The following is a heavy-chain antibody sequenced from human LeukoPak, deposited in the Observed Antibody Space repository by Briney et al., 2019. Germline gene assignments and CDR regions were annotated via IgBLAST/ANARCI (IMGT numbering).Heavy chain of an antibody. CDR2: IYYSGST. CDR1: GGSISSSSYY. Sequence: SETLSLTCTVSGGSISSSSYYWGWIRQPPGKGLEWIGSIYYSGSTYYNPSLKSRVTISVDTSKNQFSLKLSSVTAADTAVYYCARHRFYGGNLNWFGPWGQGTLVTVSS. V-gene: IGHV4-39*01. J-gene: IGHJ5*02. D-gene: IGHD4-23*01. CDR3: ARHRFYGGNLNWFGP.